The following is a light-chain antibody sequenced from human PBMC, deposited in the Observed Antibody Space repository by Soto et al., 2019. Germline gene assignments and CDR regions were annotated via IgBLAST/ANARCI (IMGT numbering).Light chain of an antibody. Sequence: QSALTQPASVSGSPGQSITISCTGTDNDIGTYNLVSWYHQCPGTAPKVIIFDVSSRPSGVSSRFSGSKSGNTASLTISALQAEDEADYYCCSYGGSRPYVFGTGTKVTVL. J-gene: IGLJ1*01. V-gene: IGLV2-23*02. CDR1: DNDIGTYNL. CDR3: CSYGGSRPYV. CDR2: DVS.